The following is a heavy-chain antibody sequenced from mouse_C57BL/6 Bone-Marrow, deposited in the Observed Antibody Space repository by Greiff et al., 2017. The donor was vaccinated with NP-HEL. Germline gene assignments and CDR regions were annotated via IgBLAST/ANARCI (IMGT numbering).Heavy chain of an antibody. CDR1: GYTFTSYW. Sequence: QVQLQQPGAELVKPGASVKLSCKASGYTFTSYWMHWVKQRPGQGLEWIGMIHPNSGSTNYNEKFKSKATLTVDKSSSTAYMQLSSLTSEDSAVYYCARRSLYSNPAWFAYWGQGTLVTVSA. CDR3: ARRSLYSNPAWFAY. CDR2: IHPNSGST. J-gene: IGHJ3*01. D-gene: IGHD2-5*01. V-gene: IGHV1-64*01.